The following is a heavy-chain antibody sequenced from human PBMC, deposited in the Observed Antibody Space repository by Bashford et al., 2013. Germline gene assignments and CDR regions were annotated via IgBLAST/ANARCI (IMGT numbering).Heavy chain of an antibody. Sequence: GGSLRLSCAASGFTFSSYEMNWVRQAPGKGLEWVSYISSSGSTIYYADSVKGRFTISRDNAKNSLYLQMNSLRAEDTAVYYCAASGLAAADTYDYYYGMDVWGQGTTVTVSS. D-gene: IGHD6-13*01. CDR3: AASGLAAADTYDYYYGMDV. V-gene: IGHV3-48*03. J-gene: IGHJ6*02. CDR1: GFTFSSYE. CDR2: ISSSGSTI.